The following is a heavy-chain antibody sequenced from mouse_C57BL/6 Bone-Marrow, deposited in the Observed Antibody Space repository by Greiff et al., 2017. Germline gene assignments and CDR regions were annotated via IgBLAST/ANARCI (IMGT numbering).Heavy chain of an antibody. CDR1: GYTFTSYW. D-gene: IGHD1-1*01. V-gene: IGHV1-50*01. J-gene: IGHJ2*01. Sequence: VQLQQPGAELVKPGASVKLSCKASGYTFTSYWMQWVKQRPGQGLEWIGEIDPSDSYTNYNQKFKGKATLTVDKSSSTAYMQLSSLTSEDSAVYYCARSTTVPYFDYWGQGTTLTVSS. CDR2: IDPSDSYT. CDR3: ARSTTVPYFDY.